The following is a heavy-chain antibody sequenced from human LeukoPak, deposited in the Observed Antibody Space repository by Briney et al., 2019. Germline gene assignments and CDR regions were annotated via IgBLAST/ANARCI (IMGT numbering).Heavy chain of an antibody. Sequence: SETLSLTCAVYGGSFSGYYWSWIRQPPGKGLEWIGEINHSGSTNYNPSLKSRVTISVDTSKNQFSLKLSSVTAADTAVYYCARGRTLRNRSSTSCYVDYYYYGMDVWGQGTTVTVSS. CDR1: GGSFSGYY. J-gene: IGHJ6*02. CDR3: ARGRTLRNRSSTSCYVDYYYYGMDV. D-gene: IGHD2-2*01. V-gene: IGHV4-34*01. CDR2: INHSGST.